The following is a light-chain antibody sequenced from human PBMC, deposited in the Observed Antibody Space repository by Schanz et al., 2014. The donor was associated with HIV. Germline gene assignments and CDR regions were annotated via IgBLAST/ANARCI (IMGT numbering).Light chain of an antibody. CDR2: ANT. CDR3: QSYDSSLRVVV. V-gene: IGLV1-40*01. J-gene: IGLJ2*01. CDR1: RSNIGTGFD. Sequence: QSVLTQPPSVSGAPGQRVTISCTGTRSNIGTGFDVHWYQLLPGTAPKVLIFANTHRPSGVPDRFSGSKSGTSASLAITGLQAEDEANYYCQSYDSSLRVVVFGGGTKLTVL.